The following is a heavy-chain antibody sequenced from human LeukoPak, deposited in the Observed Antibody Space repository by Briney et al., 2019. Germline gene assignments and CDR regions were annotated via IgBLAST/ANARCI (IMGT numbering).Heavy chain of an antibody. V-gene: IGHV3-30-3*01. CDR2: ISYDGNNK. Sequence: GRSLRLSCAASGFTFSSYAMHWVRRAPGKGLEWVAVISYDGNNKYYADSVKGRFTISRDNSKNTLYLQMNTLRAEDTAVYYCARAPRTAANFDYWGQGTLVTVSS. CDR1: GFTFSSYA. J-gene: IGHJ4*02. CDR3: ARAPRTAANFDY. D-gene: IGHD6-13*01.